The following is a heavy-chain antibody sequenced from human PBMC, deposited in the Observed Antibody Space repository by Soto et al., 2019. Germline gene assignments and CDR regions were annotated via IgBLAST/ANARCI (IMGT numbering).Heavy chain of an antibody. J-gene: IGHJ4*02. Sequence: QPGGSLRLSCAASAFTFSSYAMSWVRQAPGKGLEWVSTVTDTGSSTYCADSVKGRFTISRDNSKNTLYLQMTSLRAEDTAVYYCAKTPNHTGTVFWGQGTLVTVSS. CDR1: AFTFSSYA. CDR2: VTDTGSST. V-gene: IGHV3-23*01. CDR3: AKTPNHTGTVF. D-gene: IGHD1-26*01.